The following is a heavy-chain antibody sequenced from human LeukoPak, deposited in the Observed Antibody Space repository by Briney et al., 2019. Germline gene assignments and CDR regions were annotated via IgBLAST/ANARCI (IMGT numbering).Heavy chain of an antibody. V-gene: IGHV3-30-3*01. J-gene: IGHJ4*02. CDR3: ARDYEVGATNYFDY. CDR2: ISYDGSNK. CDR1: GFTFTSYA. D-gene: IGHD1-26*01. Sequence: GGSLRLSCAASGFTFTSYAMSWVRQAPGKGLEWVAVISYDGSNKYYADSVKGRFTISRDNSKNTLYLQMNSLRAEDTAVYYCARDYEVGATNYFDYWGQGTLVTVSS.